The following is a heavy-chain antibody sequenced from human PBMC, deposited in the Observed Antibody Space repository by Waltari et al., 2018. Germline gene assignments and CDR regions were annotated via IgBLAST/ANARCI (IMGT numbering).Heavy chain of an antibody. D-gene: IGHD2-15*01. CDR3: AKDLGGDIVVVADY. V-gene: IGHV3-30*02. CDR1: GFTFSSYG. CDR2: IRYDGSNK. Sequence: QVQLVESGGGVVQPGGSLRLSCAASGFTFSSYGMHWVRQAPGKGLEWVAFIRYDGSNKYYADSVKGRFTISRDNSKNTLYLQMNSLRAEDTAVYYCAKDLGGDIVVVADYWGQGTLVTVSS. J-gene: IGHJ4*02.